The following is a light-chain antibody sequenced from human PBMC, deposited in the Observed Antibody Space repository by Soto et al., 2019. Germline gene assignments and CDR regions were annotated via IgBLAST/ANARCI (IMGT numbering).Light chain of an antibody. J-gene: IGLJ1*01. CDR2: EVS. CDR3: SSYXXXXTXX. V-gene: IGLV2-14*01. CDR1: SSDVGGXNY. Sequence: QSALTQPASVSGSPGQSITISCTGTSSDVGGXNYVSWYQQXXGXAPKXMIYEVSNRPSGVSNRFSGSKSGNTASLTISGXXXEDXADYYCSSYXXXXTXXFGTXTKLTVL.